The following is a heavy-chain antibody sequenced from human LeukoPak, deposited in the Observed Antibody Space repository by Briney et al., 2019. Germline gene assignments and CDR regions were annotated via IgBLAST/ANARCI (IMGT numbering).Heavy chain of an antibody. V-gene: IGHV3-48*04. D-gene: IGHD6-19*01. CDR2: ISSSSSTI. CDR1: GFTFSSYS. CDR3: ARGGYSSGY. J-gene: IGHJ4*02. Sequence: GGSLRLSCAASGFTFSSYSMNWVRQAPGKGLEWVSYISSSSSTIYYADSVKGRFTISRDNAKNSLYLQMNSLRAEDTAVCYCARGGYSSGYWGQGTLVTVSS.